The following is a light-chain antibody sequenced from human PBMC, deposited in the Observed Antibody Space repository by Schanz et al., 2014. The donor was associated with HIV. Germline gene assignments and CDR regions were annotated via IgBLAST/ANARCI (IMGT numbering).Light chain of an antibody. CDR2: RNN. J-gene: IGLJ3*02. CDR1: SSNIGRNS. Sequence: QSVLTQPPSASGTPGQRVTISCSGSSSNIGRNSVHWYQHLPGTAPKLLIYRNNQRPSGVPDRFSGSKSGTSASLAISGLRSEDEADYYCAAWDDSLSGWVFGGGTKLTVL. CDR3: AAWDDSLSGWV. V-gene: IGLV1-47*01.